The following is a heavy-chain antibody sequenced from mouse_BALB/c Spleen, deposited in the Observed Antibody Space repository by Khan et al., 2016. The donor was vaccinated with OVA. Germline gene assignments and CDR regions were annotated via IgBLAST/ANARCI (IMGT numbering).Heavy chain of an antibody. Sequence: VELVESGPGLVAPSQSLSITCTISGFSLTNYGVHWVRQPPGKGLEWLVVIWNDGNTAYNSALKSRLTISKDNSKSKVFLKMNSLQTDDTAMDFCARQPYYHYNIMDYWGQGTSVTVSS. V-gene: IGHV2-6-1*01. D-gene: IGHD2-10*01. CDR1: GFSLTNYG. J-gene: IGHJ4*01. CDR2: IWNDGNT. CDR3: ARQPYYHYNIMDY.